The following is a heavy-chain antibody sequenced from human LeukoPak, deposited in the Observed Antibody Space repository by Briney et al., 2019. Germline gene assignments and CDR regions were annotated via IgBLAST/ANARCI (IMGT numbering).Heavy chain of an antibody. CDR3: AFYGSGTFDY. CDR2: INWNGGST. J-gene: IGHJ4*02. CDR1: GFTFDEYG. Sequence: GGSLRLSCAASGFTFDEYGMSWVRQAPGKGLQWVSGINWNGGSTDYADSVKGRFTISRDNAKNSLYLQMNSLRAEDTAVYYCAFYGSGTFDYWGQGTLVTVSS. V-gene: IGHV3-20*04. D-gene: IGHD3-10*01.